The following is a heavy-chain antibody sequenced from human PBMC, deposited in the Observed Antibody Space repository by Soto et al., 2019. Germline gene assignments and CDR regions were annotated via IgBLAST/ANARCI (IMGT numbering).Heavy chain of an antibody. CDR1: GFTFSNYG. V-gene: IGHV3-23*01. CDR3: AKDSSSSKDYYGMDV. J-gene: IGHJ6*02. D-gene: IGHD6-6*01. CDR2: LSGSGVST. Sequence: GGSLRLSCAASGFTFSNYGMSWVRQAPGKGLEWVAGLSGSGVSTYYPDSVKGRFTISRDNSKNTLYLQMNSLRAEDTAVYYCAKDSSSSKDYYGMDVWGQGTTVTVSS.